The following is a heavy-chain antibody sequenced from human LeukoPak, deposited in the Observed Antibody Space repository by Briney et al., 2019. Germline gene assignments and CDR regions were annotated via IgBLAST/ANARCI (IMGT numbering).Heavy chain of an antibody. CDR2: INHSGST. J-gene: IGHJ5*02. D-gene: IGHD3-10*01. CDR3: ARGMYYYGSGRRGWFDP. Sequence: PSETLSLTCAVYGGSFSGYYWSWIRQPPGKGLEWIGEINHSGSTNYNPSLKSRVTISVDTSKNQFSLKLSSVTAADTAVYYCARGMYYYGSGRRGWFDPWGQGTLVTVSS. CDR1: GGSFSGYY. V-gene: IGHV4-34*01.